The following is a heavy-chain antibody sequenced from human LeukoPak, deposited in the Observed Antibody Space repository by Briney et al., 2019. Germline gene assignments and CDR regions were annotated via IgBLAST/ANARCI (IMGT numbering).Heavy chain of an antibody. V-gene: IGHV3-11*04. CDR2: ISSSGSTI. CDR1: GFTFSDYY. CDR3: ARESSLIVVDQ. D-gene: IGHD2-2*01. Sequence: PGGSLRLSCAASGFTFSDYYMSWIRQAPGKGLELVSYISSSGSTIYYEDSVKGRFTISRDNAKNSLYLQMSSLRAEDTAVYYCARESSLIVVDQWGQGTLVTVSS. J-gene: IGHJ4*02.